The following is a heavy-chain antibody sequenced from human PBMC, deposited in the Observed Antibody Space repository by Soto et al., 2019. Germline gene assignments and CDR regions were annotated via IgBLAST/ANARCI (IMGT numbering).Heavy chain of an antibody. CDR2: IYYSGST. J-gene: IGHJ5*02. D-gene: IGHD6-13*01. CDR3: ARDGYSSSWYWFDP. Sequence: LSLTCTVSGGSISSYYWSWIRQPPGKGLEWIGYIYYSGSTNYNPSLKSRVTISVDTSKNQFSLKLSSVTAADTAVYYCARDGYSSSWYWFDPWGQGTLVTVSS. CDR1: GGSISSYY. V-gene: IGHV4-59*01.